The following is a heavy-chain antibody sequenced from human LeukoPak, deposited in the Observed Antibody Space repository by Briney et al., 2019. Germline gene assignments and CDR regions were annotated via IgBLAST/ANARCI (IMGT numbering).Heavy chain of an antibody. CDR3: ARGVSSGWSLDAFDI. CDR2: ISAYNGNA. D-gene: IGHD6-19*01. V-gene: IGHV1-18*01. J-gene: IGHJ3*02. Sequence: VASVKVSCKASGYTFTSYGISWVRQAPGQGLEWMGWISAYNGNANYAQKLQGRVTMTTDTSTSTAYMELRSLRSGDTAVYYCARGVSSGWSLDAFDIGGQGTMVTVSS. CDR1: GYTFTSYG.